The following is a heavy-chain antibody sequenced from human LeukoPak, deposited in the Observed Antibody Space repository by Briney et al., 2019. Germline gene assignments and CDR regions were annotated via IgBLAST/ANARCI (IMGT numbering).Heavy chain of an antibody. V-gene: IGHV4-39*07. CDR3: ARGVIITHQLDY. CDR2: IYYSGST. J-gene: IGHJ4*02. CDR1: GGSVSSGSYY. Sequence: SETLSLTCTVSGGSVSSGSYYWGWIRQPPGKGLEWIGNIYYSGSTYYNPSLKSRVTISVETSKNQFSLKLSSVTAADTAVYYCARGVIITHQLDYWGQGTLVTVSS. D-gene: IGHD3-9*01.